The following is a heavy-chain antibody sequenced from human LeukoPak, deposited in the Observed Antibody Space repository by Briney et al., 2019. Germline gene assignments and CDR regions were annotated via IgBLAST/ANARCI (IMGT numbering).Heavy chain of an antibody. J-gene: IGHJ6*03. CDR2: INHSGST. CDR1: GGSFSGYY. V-gene: IGHV4-34*01. D-gene: IGHD1-26*01. Sequence: PSETLSLTCAVYGGSFSGYYWSWIRQPPGKGLEWIGEINHSGSTNYNPSLKSRVTISVDTSKNQFSLKLSSVTAADTAVYYCARVGSYYYYMDVWGKGTTVTISS. CDR3: ARVGSYYYYMDV.